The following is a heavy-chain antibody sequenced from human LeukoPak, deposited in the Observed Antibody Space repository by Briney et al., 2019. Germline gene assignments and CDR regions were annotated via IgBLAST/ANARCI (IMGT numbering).Heavy chain of an antibody. CDR2: IYHSGST. CDR1: GGSISSGGYS. D-gene: IGHD2-2*01. V-gene: IGHV4-30-2*01. Sequence: KPSQTLSLTCAVSGGSISSGGYSWSWIRQPPGKGLEWIGYIYHSGSTYYNPSLKSRVTISVDRSKNQFSLKLSSVTAADTAVYYCARAGSSSTPPDYWGQGTLVTVSS. CDR3: ARAGSSSTPPDY. J-gene: IGHJ4*02.